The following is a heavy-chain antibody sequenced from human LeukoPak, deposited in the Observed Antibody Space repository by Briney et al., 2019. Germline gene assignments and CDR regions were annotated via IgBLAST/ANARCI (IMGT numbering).Heavy chain of an antibody. Sequence: SETLSLTCAVYGGSFSGYYWSWIRQPPGKGLEWMGEINHSGSTNYNPSLKSRVTISVDTSKNQFSLKLSSVTAADTAVYYCARGYGSGILRRSYYYGMDVWGKGTTVTVSS. CDR3: ARGYGSGILRRSYYYGMDV. J-gene: IGHJ6*04. CDR2: INHSGST. D-gene: IGHD3-10*01. CDR1: GGSFSGYY. V-gene: IGHV4-34*01.